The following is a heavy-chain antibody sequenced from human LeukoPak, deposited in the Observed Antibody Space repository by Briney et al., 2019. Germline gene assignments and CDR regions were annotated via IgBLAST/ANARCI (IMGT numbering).Heavy chain of an antibody. Sequence: GGSLRLSCAASGFTFSSYAMNWVRQTPGKGLEWVSSISDSGASTYYADSVKGRFTISRDNSKNTLYLQMNSLRAEDTAVYYCAREYTSSFDYWGQGTLVTVSS. J-gene: IGHJ4*02. CDR3: AREYTSSFDY. CDR2: ISDSGAST. D-gene: IGHD6-13*01. V-gene: IGHV3-23*01. CDR1: GFTFSSYA.